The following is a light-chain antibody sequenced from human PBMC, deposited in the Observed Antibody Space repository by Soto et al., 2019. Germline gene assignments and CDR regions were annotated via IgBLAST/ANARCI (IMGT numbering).Light chain of an antibody. CDR3: RQSRNSVRT. CDR1: QRVSNTD. V-gene: IGKV3-20*01. Sequence: EIVLTQSPGTLSLSPGERATLSCRASQRVSNTDLVWYQQKRGQAPRLRIYGASSRATGIPDRFSGSGSGTDVTLTISRLEPEDCAVYCFRQSRNSVRTFGQGTGVEV. CDR2: GAS. J-gene: IGKJ1*01.